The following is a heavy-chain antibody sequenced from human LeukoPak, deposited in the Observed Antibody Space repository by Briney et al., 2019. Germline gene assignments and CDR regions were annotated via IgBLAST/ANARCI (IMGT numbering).Heavy chain of an antibody. CDR1: DYTFATSG. CDR2: ISPKNGNT. J-gene: IGHJ3*02. CDR3: TRARDSSNWWGAFDI. V-gene: IGHV1-18*01. D-gene: IGHD6-13*01. Sequence: AASVKVSCKASDYTFATSGISWVRQAPGQRPEWLGWISPKNGNTFYVQKVQGRVTMTTDTSTSTAYMELRSLRSDDTAMYYCTRARDSSNWWGAFDIWGQGTMVTVSS.